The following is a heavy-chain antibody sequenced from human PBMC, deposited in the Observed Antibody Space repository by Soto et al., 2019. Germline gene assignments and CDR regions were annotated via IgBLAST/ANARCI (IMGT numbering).Heavy chain of an antibody. CDR3: ARDRGAVTGQYFDY. CDR2: ISSSGTSA. D-gene: IGHD6-19*01. V-gene: IGHV3-11*05. Sequence: QVQLEESGGGLVKPGGSLRLSCAASGFTFSAVYMSWIRQAPNKGLEYISYISSSGTSANYADSVKGRFTISRDNAKNSLYLQMNGLRAEDTAVYYCARDRGAVTGQYFDYWGQGARVTVSS. J-gene: IGHJ4*02. CDR1: GFTFSAVY.